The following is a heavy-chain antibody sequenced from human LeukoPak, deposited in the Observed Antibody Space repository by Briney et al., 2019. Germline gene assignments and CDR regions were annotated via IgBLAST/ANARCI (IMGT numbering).Heavy chain of an antibody. J-gene: IGHJ3*02. D-gene: IGHD5-12*01. CDR2: IKSKTDGGTT. Sequence: GGSLRLSCAVSEFPFTRAWMTWVREAPGKGLEWVGRIKSKTDGGTTDYAAPVKGRFSISRDDSKNTLYLQMNSLETEDTAMYYCTTCGYDRCGAFDIWGQGTVVTVSS. V-gene: IGHV3-15*01. CDR3: TTCGYDRCGAFDI. CDR1: EFPFTRAW.